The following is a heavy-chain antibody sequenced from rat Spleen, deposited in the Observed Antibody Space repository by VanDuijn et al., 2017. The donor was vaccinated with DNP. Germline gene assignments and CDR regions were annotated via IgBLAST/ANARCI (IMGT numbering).Heavy chain of an antibody. V-gene: IGHV5-25*01. CDR2: ISPSGVST. CDR3: ARHSDPGISAMDA. CDR1: GFTFSNYD. D-gene: IGHD1-4*01. Sequence: EVQLVESGGGLVQPGRSLKLSCAASGFTFSNYDMAWVRQAPTKGLEWVASISPSGVSTYYRDSVKGRFTVSRDNAKSSLYLQMDSLRSEDTATYYCARHSDPGISAMDAWGQGTSVTVSS. J-gene: IGHJ4*01.